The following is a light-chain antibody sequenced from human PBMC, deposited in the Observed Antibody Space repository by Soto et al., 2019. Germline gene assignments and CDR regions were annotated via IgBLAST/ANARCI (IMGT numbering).Light chain of an antibody. V-gene: IGKV3-20*01. CDR3: QQYGSSSWT. CDR1: PSVSSSY. CDR2: GAS. Sequence: EIVLTQSPGTLSLSPGERATLSCRASPSVSSSYLAWYEQKPGQALRLLIYGASSRATCIPDRFSGSGSGTDFTLTISRLEPEDFAVYYCQQYGSSSWTFGQSTKVVIK. J-gene: IGKJ1*01.